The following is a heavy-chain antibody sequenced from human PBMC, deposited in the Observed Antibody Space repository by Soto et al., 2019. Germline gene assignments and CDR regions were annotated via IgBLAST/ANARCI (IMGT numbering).Heavy chain of an antibody. Sequence: QVQLVQSGAEVKKPGSSVKVSCKASGGTFSSYAISWVRQAPGQGLEWMGGVIPIFGTANYAQKFQGRVTVTADESTSTAYMEMSSQRSEDTAVSYCASESRYCSGGSCYFLPGIDYWGQGTLVTVSS. CDR2: VIPIFGTA. J-gene: IGHJ4*02. CDR3: ASESRYCSGGSCYFLPGIDY. CDR1: GGTFSSYA. D-gene: IGHD2-15*01. V-gene: IGHV1-69*12.